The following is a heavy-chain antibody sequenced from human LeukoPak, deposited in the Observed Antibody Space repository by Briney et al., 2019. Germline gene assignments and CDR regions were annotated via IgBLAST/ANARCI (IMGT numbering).Heavy chain of an antibody. V-gene: IGHV3-23*01. CDR1: GFTFNSYA. J-gene: IGHJ3*02. D-gene: IGHD3-3*01. Sequence: GGSPTLSCAPSGFTFNSYAMSGVRHAPGKGLEWVSAISGSGGATFYARSVKGRFTLSRDNSKNTLYLQMNSLRAEDTAVYYCAKVPVFSLTISEVVTDDAFDIWGQGTIVTVSS. CDR3: AKVPVFSLTISEVVTDDAFDI. CDR2: ISGSGGAT.